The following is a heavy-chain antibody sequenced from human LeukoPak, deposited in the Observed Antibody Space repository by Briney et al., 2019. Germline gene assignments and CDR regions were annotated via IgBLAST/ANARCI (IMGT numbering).Heavy chain of an antibody. CDR2: TKSDGITI. CDR1: GFTFRNYM. CDR3: LRDLNWSLDQ. J-gene: IGHJ4*02. V-gene: IGHV3-74*01. Sequence: GGSLRLSCAASGFTFRNYMMHWVRQAPGKGLVWVSRTKSDGITITYADSVKGRFTISRDNAKNTLYLQMNSLRAEDTAVYYCLRDLNWSLDQWGQGTLVTVSS. D-gene: IGHD1-20*01.